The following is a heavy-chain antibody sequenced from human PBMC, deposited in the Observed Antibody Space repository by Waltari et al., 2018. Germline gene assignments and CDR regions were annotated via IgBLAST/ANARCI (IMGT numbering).Heavy chain of an antibody. CDR3: ARGXSSSFDS. Sequence: QVQLQQSGPGLVKPSQXLSLTCAVSGDSVSVXSAAAWNWIRQSPSRGLWWRGRTYYRSXWSNEYAVSVRSXITXNPXTXKXQFSLHLXXXTPEXTAVYYCARGXSSSFDSXGQGILVTVXS. D-gene: IGHD6-13*01. CDR2: TYYRSXWSN. CDR1: GDSVSVXSAAA. V-gene: IGHV6-1*01. J-gene: IGHJ4*02.